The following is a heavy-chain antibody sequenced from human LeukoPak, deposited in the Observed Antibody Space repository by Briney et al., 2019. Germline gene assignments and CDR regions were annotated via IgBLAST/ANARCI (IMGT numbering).Heavy chain of an antibody. D-gene: IGHD2-21*01. CDR2: ISYDGSNK. CDR1: GFTFSSYA. J-gene: IGHJ6*02. V-gene: IGHV3-30-3*01. Sequence: PGGSLRLSCAASGFTFSSYAMHWVRQAPGKGLEWVAVISYDGSNKYYADSVKGRFTISRDNSKNTLYLQMNSLRAEDTAVYYCAKDQGGEYYYYGMDVWGQGTTVTVSS. CDR3: AKDQGGEYYYYGMDV.